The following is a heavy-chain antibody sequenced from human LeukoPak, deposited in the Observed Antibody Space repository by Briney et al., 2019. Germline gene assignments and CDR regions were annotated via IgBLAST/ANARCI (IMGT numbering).Heavy chain of an antibody. Sequence: PSETPSLTCTVSGGSISGYYWTWIRQPPGRGLEWIGYMFYTGSTNYNPSLQSRVTISLDTSKNAFSLKLSSVTAADTAVYYCARAYYDSSGYYSYYFDSWGQGTLVTVSS. CDR2: MFYTGST. CDR3: ARAYYDSSGYYSYYFDS. V-gene: IGHV4-59*01. CDR1: GGSISGYY. D-gene: IGHD3-22*01. J-gene: IGHJ4*02.